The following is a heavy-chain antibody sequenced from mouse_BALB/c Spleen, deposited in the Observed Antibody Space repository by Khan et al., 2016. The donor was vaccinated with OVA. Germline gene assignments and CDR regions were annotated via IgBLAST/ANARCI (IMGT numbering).Heavy chain of an antibody. CDR2: INYSGNT. CDR3: ARKDYYDYDPFPY. V-gene: IGHV3-2*02. Sequence: EVQLQEPGPGLVKPSQSLSLTCTVTGYSITSEYAWNWIRQFPGNKLEWMGYINYSGNTRFNPSLKSRTSITRDTSKNQFFLQLNSVTTEDTATYYCARKDYYDYDPFPYWGQGTLVTVSA. CDR1: GYSITSEYA. J-gene: IGHJ3*01. D-gene: IGHD2-4*01.